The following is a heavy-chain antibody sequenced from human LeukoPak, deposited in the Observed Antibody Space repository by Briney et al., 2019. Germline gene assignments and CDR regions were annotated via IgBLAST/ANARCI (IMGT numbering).Heavy chain of an antibody. V-gene: IGHV1-69*13. D-gene: IGHD3-3*01. CDR3: ARDLLVTTFGVVMQRDDAFDI. J-gene: IGHJ3*02. Sequence: SVKVSCKASGGTFSSYAISWVRQAPGQGLEWMGGIIPIFGTANYAQKFQGRVTITADESTSTAYMELSSLRSEDTAVYYCARDLLVTTFGVVMQRDDAFDIWGQGTMVTVSS. CDR2: IIPIFGTA. CDR1: GGTFSSYA.